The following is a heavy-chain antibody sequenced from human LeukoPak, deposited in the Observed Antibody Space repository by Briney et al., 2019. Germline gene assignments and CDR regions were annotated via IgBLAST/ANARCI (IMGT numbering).Heavy chain of an antibody. CDR1: GFTFSSYG. Sequence: GGSLRLSCAASGFTFSSYGMHWVRQAPGKGLEWVAVISYDGSNKYYADSVRGRFTISRDNSKNTLYLQMNSLRAEDTAVYYCAKGSRDLDYWGQGTLVTVSS. CDR3: AKGSRDLDY. J-gene: IGHJ4*02. CDR2: ISYDGSNK. V-gene: IGHV3-30*18.